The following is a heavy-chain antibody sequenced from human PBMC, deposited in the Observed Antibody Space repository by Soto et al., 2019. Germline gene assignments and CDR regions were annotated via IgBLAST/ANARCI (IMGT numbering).Heavy chain of an antibody. J-gene: IGHJ4*02. CDR2: ISSSSSTK. Sequence: EVQLVESGGGLVQPGGSLRLSCAASGFTFSSYSMNWVRQAPGKGLEWVSYISSSSSTKHYADSVKGRFTISRDNAKNSLYLQMNSLRAEDTAVYYCARVAYYYDSSGYFYWGQGTLVTGSS. V-gene: IGHV3-48*01. D-gene: IGHD3-22*01. CDR1: GFTFSSYS. CDR3: ARVAYYYDSSGYFY.